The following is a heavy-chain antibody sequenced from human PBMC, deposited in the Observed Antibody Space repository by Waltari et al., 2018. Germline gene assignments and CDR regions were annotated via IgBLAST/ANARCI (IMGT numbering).Heavy chain of an antibody. V-gene: IGHV1-46*01. J-gene: IGHJ6*03. CDR3: ARDIPLSSSWPRRYYYYMDV. CDR2: INPSGGST. D-gene: IGHD6-13*01. CDR1: GYTFTSYY. Sequence: QVQLVQSGAEVKKPGASVKVSCKASGYTFTSYYMHWVRQAPGQGLEWMGIINPSGGSTSYAQKFQGRVTMTRDTSTSTVYMELSSLRSEDTAVYYCARDIPLSSSWPRRYYYYMDVWGKGTTVTISS.